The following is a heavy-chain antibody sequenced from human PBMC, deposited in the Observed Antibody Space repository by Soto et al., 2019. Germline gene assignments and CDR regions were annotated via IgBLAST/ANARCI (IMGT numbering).Heavy chain of an antibody. D-gene: IGHD1-26*01. CDR1: GFIFSDFG. Sequence: QVHLVESGGGVVQPGTSLRLSCAASGFIFSDFGMHWVRQTPGRGLEWVADISDDGSEENYADSVKGRFTISRDNSNNTLYLEMGSLRAEDTAVHYCARQSDGWEHYYFVYWGQGTLLTVSS. V-gene: IGHV3-30*03. J-gene: IGHJ4*02. CDR3: ARQSDGWEHYYFVY. CDR2: ISDDGSEE.